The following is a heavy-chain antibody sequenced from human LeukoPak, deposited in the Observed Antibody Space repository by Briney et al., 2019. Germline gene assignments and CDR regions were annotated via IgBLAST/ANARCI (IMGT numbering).Heavy chain of an antibody. V-gene: IGHV4-34*01. CDR3: ARGCRNDFWSGYYTPWFDP. J-gene: IGHJ5*02. CDR1: GGSFSGYY. CDR2: INHSGST. D-gene: IGHD3-3*01. Sequence: PSETLSLTCAVYGGSFSGYYWSWIRQPPGKGLEWIGEINHSGSTNYNPSLKSRVTISVDTSKNQFSLKLSSVTAADTAVYYCARGCRNDFWSGYYTPWFDPWGQGTLVTVSS.